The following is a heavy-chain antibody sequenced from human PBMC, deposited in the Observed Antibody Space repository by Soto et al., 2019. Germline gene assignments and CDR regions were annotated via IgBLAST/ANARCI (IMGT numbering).Heavy chain of an antibody. CDR2: IYDSGSS. CDR1: GASISSGDYF. V-gene: IGHV4-30-4*01. CDR3: AREKGYISGPKNFDY. D-gene: IGHD5-12*01. Sequence: SETLSLTCTVSGASISSGDYFWSWIRQSPGKGLQWIGYIYDSGSSYYSPSLKSRVTMSVDTSKNQFSLKLSSVTAADTAVYYCAREKGYISGPKNFDYWGQGTLVTVSS. J-gene: IGHJ4*02.